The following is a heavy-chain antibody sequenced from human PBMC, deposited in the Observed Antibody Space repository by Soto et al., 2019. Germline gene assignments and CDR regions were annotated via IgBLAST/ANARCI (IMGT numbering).Heavy chain of an antibody. J-gene: IGHJ6*02. CDR3: TRHHDTRHYYYFGMDV. CDR2: IYYSGST. Sequence: QLQLQESGPGLVKASETLSLTCTVSGGSISSSSYYWGWIRQPPGKGLEWIGSIYYSGSTYYNPFLKSRVTISVDTSKYQFSLKLSSVTAADRAVYYCTRHHDTRHYYYFGMDVWGQGTTVTVSS. CDR1: GGSISSSSYY. V-gene: IGHV4-39*01. D-gene: IGHD3-9*01.